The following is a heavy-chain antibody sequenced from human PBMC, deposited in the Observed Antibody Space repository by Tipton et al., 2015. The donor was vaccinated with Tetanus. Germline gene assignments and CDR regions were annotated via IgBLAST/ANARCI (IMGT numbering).Heavy chain of an antibody. CDR1: GGPISSGGYY. D-gene: IGHD1-26*01. V-gene: IGHV4-31*03. CDR2: IYYSGST. J-gene: IGHJ4*02. Sequence: LVKPTQTLSLSCTVSGGPISSGGYYWSWIRQHPGKGLEWIGDIYYSGSTYYNPSLKSRVTLSVDTSKNQFSLKLNSVSAADPAVYYCARDQARGARGWNYFDYWGQGTLVTVSS. CDR3: ARDQARGARGWNYFDY.